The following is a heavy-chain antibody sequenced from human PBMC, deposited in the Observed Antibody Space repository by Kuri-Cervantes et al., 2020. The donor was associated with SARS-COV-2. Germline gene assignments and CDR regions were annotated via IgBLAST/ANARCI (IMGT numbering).Heavy chain of an antibody. CDR3: ARDPPAAGINQWGFYYYYYGMDV. Sequence: ASVKVSCKASGYTFTSYDINWVRQATGQGLEWMGWMNPNSGNTGYAQKFQGRVTMTRNTSISTAYMELSSLRSEDTAVYYCARDPPAAGINQWGFYYYYYGMDVWGQGTTVTVSS. D-gene: IGHD6-13*01. CDR1: GYTFTSYD. CDR2: MNPNSGNT. J-gene: IGHJ6*02. V-gene: IGHV1-8*01.